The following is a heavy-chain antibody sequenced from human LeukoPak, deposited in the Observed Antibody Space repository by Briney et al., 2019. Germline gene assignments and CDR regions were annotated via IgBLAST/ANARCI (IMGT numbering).Heavy chain of an antibody. Sequence: TGGSLRLSCAASGFTFSSYAMSWVRQAPGKGLEWVSAISGSGGSTYYADSVKGRFTISRDNSKNPLYLQMNSLRAEDTAVYYCAKSRGIVVLNGYWGQGTLVTVSS. V-gene: IGHV3-23*01. CDR1: GFTFSSYA. D-gene: IGHD3-22*01. J-gene: IGHJ4*02. CDR3: AKSRGIVVLNGY. CDR2: ISGSGGST.